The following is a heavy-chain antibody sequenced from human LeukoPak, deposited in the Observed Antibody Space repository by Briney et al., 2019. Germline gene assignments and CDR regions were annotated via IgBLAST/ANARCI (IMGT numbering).Heavy chain of an antibody. D-gene: IGHD5-18*01. CDR1: GFTFSSCT. CDR3: ARSSDAAIVYNYMDV. V-gene: IGHV3-21*01. J-gene: IGHJ6*03. CDR2: ITSSSAYI. Sequence: GGSLRLSCAASGFTFSSCTMNWVRQAPGKGLEWVSSITSSSAYIYYADSVKGRFTISRDNAKNSLYLQMHSLRAEDTAVYYCARSSDAAIVYNYMDVWGKGTTVTV.